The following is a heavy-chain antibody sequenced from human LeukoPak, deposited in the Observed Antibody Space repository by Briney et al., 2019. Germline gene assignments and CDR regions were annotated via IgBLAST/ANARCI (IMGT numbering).Heavy chain of an antibody. J-gene: IGHJ4*02. V-gene: IGHV4-39*01. CDR2: IYYSGST. Sequence: PSETLSLTCTVSGGSISSSSYYWGWIRQPPGKGLEWIGSIYYSGSTYYNPSLKSRVTISVDTSKNQFSLKLSSVTAADTAVYYCARRDIVGAKGYYFDYWGQGTLVTVSS. CDR3: ARRDIVGAKGYYFDY. CDR1: GGSISSSSYY. D-gene: IGHD1-26*01.